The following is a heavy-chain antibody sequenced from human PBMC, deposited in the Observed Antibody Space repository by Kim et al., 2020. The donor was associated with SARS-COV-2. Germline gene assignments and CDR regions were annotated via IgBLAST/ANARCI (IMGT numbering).Heavy chain of an antibody. CDR3: AKIPAYDSSGYIYWDFGL. Sequence: GGSLRLSCAASGFTFVDYAMHWARQAPGKGLEWVSGIRWNSGSIGYADSVKGRFTISSDNPKNSLNLQMNSLRAEDTALYYCAKIPAYDSSGYIYWDFGLWSRGTLVTVSS. CDR1: GFTFVDYA. J-gene: IGHJ2*01. V-gene: IGHV3-9*01. CDR2: IRWNSGSI. D-gene: IGHD3-22*01.